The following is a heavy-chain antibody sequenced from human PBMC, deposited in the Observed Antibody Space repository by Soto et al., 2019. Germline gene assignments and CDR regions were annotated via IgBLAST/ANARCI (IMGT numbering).Heavy chain of an antibody. CDR3: ASGPTPP. V-gene: IGHV3-11*01. CDR1: GFTGFNFSDYY. J-gene: IGHJ5*02. Sequence: PGGSLRLSCAASGFTGFNFSDYYMSWIRQAPGKGLEWVSYINYNGEIIHYTDSVKGRFTISRDNAKSSVFLQMTSLRPEDTAVYYCASGPTPPWGQGMLVTVSS. CDR2: INYNGEII.